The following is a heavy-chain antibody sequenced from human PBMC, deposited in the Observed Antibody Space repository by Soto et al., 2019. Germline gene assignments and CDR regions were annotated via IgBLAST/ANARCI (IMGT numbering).Heavy chain of an antibody. CDR3: ARPDYGSGSYPEY. CDR2: ISYDGSNK. J-gene: IGHJ4*02. V-gene: IGHV3-30-3*01. CDR1: GFTFSSYA. Sequence: QVQLVESGGGVVQPGRSLRLSCAASGFTFSSYAMQWVRQAPGKGLEWVAVISYDGSNKYYADSVKGRFTISRDNSKNTLYLQMNRLRAEDTAVYYCARPDYGSGSYPEYWGQGTLVTVSS. D-gene: IGHD3-10*01.